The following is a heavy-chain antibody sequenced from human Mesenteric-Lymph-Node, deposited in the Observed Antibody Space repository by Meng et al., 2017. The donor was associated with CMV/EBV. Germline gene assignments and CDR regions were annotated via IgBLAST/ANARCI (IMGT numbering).Heavy chain of an antibody. Sequence: ASGYTFTNFGISWLRQAPGQGPEWMGWINTFNGYTSYAQKLQGRVTMTRDTSTSTAYMELRGLRSDDTAVYYCARSFSSNWANWYFDLWGRGTLVTVSS. CDR1: GYTFTNFG. V-gene: IGHV1-18*01. CDR2: INTFNGYT. D-gene: IGHD1-1*01. CDR3: ARSFSSNWANWYFDL. J-gene: IGHJ2*01.